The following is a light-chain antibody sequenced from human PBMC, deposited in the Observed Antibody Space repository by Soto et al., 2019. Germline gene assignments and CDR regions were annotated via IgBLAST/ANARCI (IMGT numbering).Light chain of an antibody. J-gene: IGKJ1*01. CDR3: QQYRNSRP. V-gene: IGKV3-20*01. Sequence: EIVLTQSPGTLSLSPGERATLSCRASQSVSNNYLAWYQQKPGQAPRLLIYGASNRATGIPDRFSGSGSGTHGTLIISKKEGEDSSVYYCQQYRNSRPFGQGPKVQIK. CDR2: GAS. CDR1: QSVSNNY.